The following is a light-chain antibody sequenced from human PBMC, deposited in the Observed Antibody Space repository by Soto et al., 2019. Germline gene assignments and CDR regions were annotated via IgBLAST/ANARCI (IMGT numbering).Light chain of an antibody. V-gene: IGLV2-14*03. CDR3: SSYTTSNTRQIV. CDR1: SSDVVGYNY. CDR2: DVS. Sequence: QSALTQPASVSGSPGQSITISCTGTSSDVVGYNYVSWYQHHPGKAPKLLTYDVSNRPSGISNRFSGSKSDNTASLTISGLQPEDEADYYCSSYTTSNTRQIVFGTGTKSPS. J-gene: IGLJ1*01.